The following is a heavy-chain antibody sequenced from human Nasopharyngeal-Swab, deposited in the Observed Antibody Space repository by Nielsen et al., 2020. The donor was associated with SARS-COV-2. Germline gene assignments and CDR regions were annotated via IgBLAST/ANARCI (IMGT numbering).Heavy chain of an antibody. CDR2: TYYGGSP. CDR1: DKSISSTTHY. CDR3: ARRSYYSDASAYFFDY. D-gene: IGHD3-22*01. Sequence: SETLSLTCSVSDKSISSTTHYWGWIRQPPGKGLEWIGDTYYGGSPNYNPSLKSRLTISVDTSKNNFSLKLNSVTAADTAVYYCARRSYYSDASAYFFDYWGRGTLVTVSP. J-gene: IGHJ4*01. V-gene: IGHV4-39*02.